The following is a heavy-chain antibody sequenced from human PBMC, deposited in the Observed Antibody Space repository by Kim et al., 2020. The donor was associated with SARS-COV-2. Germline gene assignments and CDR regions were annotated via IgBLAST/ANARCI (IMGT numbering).Heavy chain of an antibody. J-gene: IGHJ4*02. CDR3: ARGRGAMATKFVLDS. V-gene: IGHV3-23*01. CDR1: GFTFTSNA. CDR2: VSGAGSPT. Sequence: GGSLRLSCAASGFTFTSNAMSWVRQAPGKGLEWVSTVSGAGSPTYYADSVKGRFTVSRDNSKNTLYLQMNFLRAEDTALYYCARGRGAMATKFVLDSWGQGTLVTVSA. D-gene: IGHD2-2*01.